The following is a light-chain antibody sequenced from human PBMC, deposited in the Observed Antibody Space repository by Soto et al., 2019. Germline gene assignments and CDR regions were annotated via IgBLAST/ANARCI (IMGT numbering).Light chain of an antibody. CDR3: QQYNNWPWR. J-gene: IGKJ1*01. V-gene: IGKV3-15*01. Sequence: EKVMTQSPATLSVSPGEGATLSCRTSQGVSRDLAWYQQKPGQAPRLLIYGASTRATGIPARFSGSGSGTEFILTISSLQSEDFAVYYCQQYNNWPWRFGQGTKVDIK. CDR2: GAS. CDR1: QGVSRD.